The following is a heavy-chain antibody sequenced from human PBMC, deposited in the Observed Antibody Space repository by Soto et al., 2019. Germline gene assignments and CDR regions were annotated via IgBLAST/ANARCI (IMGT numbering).Heavy chain of an antibody. CDR2: MSASGSYI. V-gene: IGHV3-21*01. D-gene: IGHD6-19*01. J-gene: IGHJ4*02. CDR3: ASDRGWYALDS. Sequence: GGSLRLSCVASGFTFSSYTMHWVRQAPGKGLEWVSLMSASGSYIYYGDSVKGRFTISRDNAKNSLYLQMNSLRAEDTAVYYCASDRGWYALDSWGQGTLVTVSS. CDR1: GFTFSSYT.